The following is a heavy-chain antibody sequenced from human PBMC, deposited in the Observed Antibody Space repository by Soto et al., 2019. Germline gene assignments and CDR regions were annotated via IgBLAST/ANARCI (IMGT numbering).Heavy chain of an antibody. CDR2: ISAYNGNT. V-gene: IGHV1-18*01. CDR3: ARVNDYSNYRGYYYYGMDV. Sequence: QVQLVQSGAEVKKPGASVKVSCKASGYTFTSYGISWVRQAPGQGLEWMGWISAYNGNTNYAQKLQGRVTMTKDTTTSKAYMELRSLRSDDTAVYYCARVNDYSNYRGYYYYGMDVWGQGTTVTVSS. J-gene: IGHJ6*02. CDR1: GYTFTSYG. D-gene: IGHD4-4*01.